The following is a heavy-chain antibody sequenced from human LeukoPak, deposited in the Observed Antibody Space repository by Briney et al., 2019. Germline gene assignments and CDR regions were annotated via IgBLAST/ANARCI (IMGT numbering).Heavy chain of an antibody. CDR1: IGSISSYS. D-gene: IGHD6-6*01. J-gene: IGHJ4*02. CDR2: IYYSGST. V-gene: IGHV4-59*08. CDR3: ARRGSSSSLDF. Sequence: SETLSLTCTVSIGSISSYSGSGIRQPPGKGLEGIGYIYYSGSTNYNPSLKSRVTISVDTSKNQFSLNLTSVTAADTAVYYCARRGSSSSLDFWGQGTLVIVSS.